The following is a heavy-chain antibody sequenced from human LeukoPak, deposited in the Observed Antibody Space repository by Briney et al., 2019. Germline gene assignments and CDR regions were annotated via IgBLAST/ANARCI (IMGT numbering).Heavy chain of an antibody. CDR1: GFVFSSYD. V-gene: IGHV3-23*01. D-gene: IGHD6-19*01. CDR3: AKDATITVAAGEY. Sequence: PGGSLRLSCAASGFVFSSYDLSWVRQAPGKGLEWVAAISGSAGRTWYADSVKGRFTTSRDNSKNMLYLQMNSLRAEDTAVYYCAKDATITVAAGEYWGQGALVTVSS. J-gene: IGHJ4*02. CDR2: ISGSAGRT.